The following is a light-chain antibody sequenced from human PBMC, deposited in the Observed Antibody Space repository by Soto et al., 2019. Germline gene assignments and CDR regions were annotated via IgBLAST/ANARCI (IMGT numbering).Light chain of an antibody. CDR2: DNN. CDR3: GTCDSSLSVEV. V-gene: IGLV1-51*01. CDR1: SSNIGNNF. J-gene: IGLJ1*01. Sequence: QSVLTQPPSVSAAPGQKVTISCSGSSSNIGNNFVSWYQQLPGTAPRLLIYDNNKRPSGIPDRFSGSKSGTSATLGITGLQTGDEADYYCGTCDSSLSVEVFGTGTKVTVL.